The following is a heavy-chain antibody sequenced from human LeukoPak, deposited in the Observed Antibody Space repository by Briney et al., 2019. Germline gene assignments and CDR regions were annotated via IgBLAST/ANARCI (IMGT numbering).Heavy chain of an antibody. V-gene: IGHV3-23*01. CDR3: AKSVASTNYYFSVDV. CDR1: GFTFSSYA. D-gene: IGHD6-19*01. CDR2: ISGSGSST. Sequence: PGGSLRLSWAASGFTFSSYAMTWVRQAPGKGLEWVSAISGSGSSTYFADSVKGRFTISRDNSKNTLYLQMDSLRAEDTAVYYCAKSVASTNYYFSVDVWGQGTTVTVS. J-gene: IGHJ6*02.